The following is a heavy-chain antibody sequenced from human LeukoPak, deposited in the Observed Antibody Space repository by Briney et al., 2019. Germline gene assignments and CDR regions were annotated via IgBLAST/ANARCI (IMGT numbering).Heavy chain of an antibody. D-gene: IGHD3-9*01. J-gene: IGHJ3*02. CDR3: ARLSDWFSAFDI. CDR2: IYYSGST. Sequence: SETLSLTCTVSGGSISSYYWSWIRQPPGKGLEWIGYIYYSGSTNYNPSLKSRVTISVDTSKNQFSLKLSSVTAADPAVYYCARLSDWFSAFDIWGQGTMVTASS. CDR1: GGSISSYY. V-gene: IGHV4-59*01.